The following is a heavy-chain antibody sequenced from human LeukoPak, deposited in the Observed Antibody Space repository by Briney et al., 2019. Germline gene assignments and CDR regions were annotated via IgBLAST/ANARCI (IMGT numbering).Heavy chain of an antibody. V-gene: IGHV4-39*01. CDR3: ASPSIWFGESFFDY. CDR1: GGSISSSSYY. Sequence: SETLSLTCTVSGGSISSSSYYWGWIRQPPGKGLEWIGSIYYSGSTYYNPSLKSRVTISVDTSKNQFSLKLSSVTAADTAVYYCASPSIWFGESFFDYWGQGTLVTVSS. J-gene: IGHJ4*02. D-gene: IGHD3-10*01. CDR2: IYYSGST.